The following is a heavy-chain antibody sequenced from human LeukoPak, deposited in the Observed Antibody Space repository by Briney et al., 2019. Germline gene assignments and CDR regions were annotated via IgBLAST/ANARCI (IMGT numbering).Heavy chain of an antibody. D-gene: IGHD5-18*01. Sequence: AGGSLTLSCAASGFTFSNSWKIWVRQAPGKGLEWVGRFKSKSDGGIREYGARVKGSFTIPRDDSKNTLYLQMNSLKTEDTAVYNCGCGYGYDSWGQGTLVAVSS. CDR1: GFTFSNSW. J-gene: IGHJ4*02. CDR2: FKSKSDGGIR. V-gene: IGHV3-15*01. CDR3: GCGYGYDS.